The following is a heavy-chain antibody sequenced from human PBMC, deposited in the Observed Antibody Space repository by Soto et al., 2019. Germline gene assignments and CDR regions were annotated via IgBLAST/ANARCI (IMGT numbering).Heavy chain of an antibody. V-gene: IGHV3-33*01. CDR3: AREDGVVARAFDY. D-gene: IGHD2-15*01. Sequence: QVHLVESGEGVVQPGKSLRLSCAASGFTFSNYGMHWVRQAPGKGLEWVAIIWYDGSNKYYADSVKGRFTISRDNSKNTLYLQMNSLRVEDTAVYYCAREDGVVARAFDYWGLGTLVTVSS. CDR1: GFTFSNYG. CDR2: IWYDGSNK. J-gene: IGHJ4*02.